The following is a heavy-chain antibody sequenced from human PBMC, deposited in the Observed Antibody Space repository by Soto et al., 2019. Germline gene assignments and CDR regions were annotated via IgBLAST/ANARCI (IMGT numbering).Heavy chain of an antibody. D-gene: IGHD2-21*01. CDR2: INQDGSDK. J-gene: IGHJ5*02. V-gene: IGHV3-7*01. Sequence: EVQVVESGGGLVQPGGSLRLSCEASGFTFGIHWMTWVRQVPGKGLEWVANINQDGSDKYYVDSVKGRFIISRDNAKDSLYLQMNSLRVEDTALYYCATSMRHTLDPWGQGTLGTVS. CDR1: GFTFGIHW. CDR3: ATSMRHTLDP.